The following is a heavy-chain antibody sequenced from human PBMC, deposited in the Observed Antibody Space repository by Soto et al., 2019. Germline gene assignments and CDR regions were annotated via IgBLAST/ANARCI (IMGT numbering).Heavy chain of an antibody. Sequence: SETLSLTCTVSGGSISSYYWSWIRQPPGKGLEWIGYIYYSGSTNYNPSLKSRVTISVDTSKNQFSLKLSSVTAADTAVYYCARGAWYFDFWGQGTLVTVSS. CDR3: ARGAWYFDF. CDR2: IYYSGST. CDR1: GGSISSYY. V-gene: IGHV4-59*01. J-gene: IGHJ4*02.